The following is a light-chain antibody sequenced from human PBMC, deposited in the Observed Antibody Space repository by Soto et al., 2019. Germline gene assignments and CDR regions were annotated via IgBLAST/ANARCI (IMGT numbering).Light chain of an antibody. V-gene: IGLV2-14*01. J-gene: IGLJ2*01. Sequence: QSVLTQPASVSGSPGQSITISCTGTSNDIGGYNYVSWLQQHPGEAPKLIIYEVSNRPSGVSNRFSGSKSGNTASLTITGLPPEDEASYYCTSYTITHIPVIFGGGTQLTVL. CDR3: TSYTITHIPVI. CDR1: SNDIGGYNY. CDR2: EVS.